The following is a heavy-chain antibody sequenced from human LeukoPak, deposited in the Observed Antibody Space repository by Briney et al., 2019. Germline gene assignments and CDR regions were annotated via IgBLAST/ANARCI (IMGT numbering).Heavy chain of an antibody. D-gene: IGHD4-17*01. CDR2: IRSKANSYAT. CDR3: TRHYGDFPVDY. V-gene: IGHV3-73*01. J-gene: IGHJ4*02. Sequence: GGSLRLSCAASGFAFSGSAMHWVRQASGKGLEWVGRIRSKANSYATAYAASVKGRFTISRDDSKNTAYLQMNSLKTEDTAVYYCTRHYGDFPVDYWGQGTLVTVSS. CDR1: GFAFSGSA.